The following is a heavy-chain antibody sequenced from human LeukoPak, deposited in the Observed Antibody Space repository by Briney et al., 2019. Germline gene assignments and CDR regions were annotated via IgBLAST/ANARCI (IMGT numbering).Heavy chain of an antibody. CDR1: GYTFTSYD. CDR2: MNPNSGNT. J-gene: IGHJ3*02. V-gene: IGHV1-8*03. CDR3: AGGFDYGDYVDFDI. Sequence: ASVKVSCKASGYTFTSYDINWVRQATGQGLEWMGWMNPNSGNTGYAQKFQGRVTITRNTSISTAYMELSSLRSEDTAVYYCAGGFDYGDYVDFDIWGQGTVVTVSS. D-gene: IGHD4-17*01.